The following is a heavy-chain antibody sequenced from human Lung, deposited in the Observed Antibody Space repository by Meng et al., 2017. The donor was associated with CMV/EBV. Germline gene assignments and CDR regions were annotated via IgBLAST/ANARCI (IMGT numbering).Heavy chain of an antibody. CDR1: GLSNYG. CDR2: IWFDGSSK. D-gene: IGHD1-1*01. V-gene: IGHV3-30*02. J-gene: IGHJ4*02. Sequence: QVQLVVLGGGVVQPGGFLRRSCGASGLSNYGMHWVRQVPGKGLEWVAFIWFDGSSKYYADSVKGRFSISRDNSKNTLYLQMNSLRPEDTGVYYCAKDGKSGGYFNYWGQGTLVTVSS. CDR3: AKDGKSGGYFNY.